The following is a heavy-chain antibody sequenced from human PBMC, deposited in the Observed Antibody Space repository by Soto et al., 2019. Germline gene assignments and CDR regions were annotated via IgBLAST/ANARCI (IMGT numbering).Heavy chain of an antibody. Sequence: ASVKVSCKASGYTFTNYGITWVRQAPGQGLDWMGWISTYNGKTNYAQILQGRVTLTTDTSTSTAYMELRSLRSDDSAVYYCAAISNLDPHRWLAPWGQGTLVTVSS. D-gene: IGHD4-4*01. CDR2: ISTYNGKT. CDR1: GYTFTNYG. CDR3: AAISNLDPHRWLAP. J-gene: IGHJ5*02. V-gene: IGHV1-18*01.